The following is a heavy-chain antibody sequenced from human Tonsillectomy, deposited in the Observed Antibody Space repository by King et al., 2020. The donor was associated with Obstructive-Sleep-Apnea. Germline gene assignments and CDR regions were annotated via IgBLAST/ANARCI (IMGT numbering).Heavy chain of an antibody. CDR1: GGSISSSSYY. CDR2: IYYSGST. Sequence: QLQESGPGLVKPSETLSLTCTVSGGSISSSSYYWGWIRQPPGKGLEWIGSIYYSGSTYYNPSLKSRVTISVDTSKNQSSLKLSSVTAADTAVYYCARVWFGESIFIDYWGQGTLVTVSS. CDR3: ARVWFGESIFIDY. D-gene: IGHD3-10*01. J-gene: IGHJ4*02. V-gene: IGHV4-39*01.